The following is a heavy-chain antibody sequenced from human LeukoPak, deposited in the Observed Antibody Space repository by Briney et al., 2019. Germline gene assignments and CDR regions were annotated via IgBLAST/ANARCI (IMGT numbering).Heavy chain of an antibody. D-gene: IGHD1-7*01. Sequence: GGSLRLSCAASGFTFGNYAMHWVRQAPGKGLEWVALISYDGSNKYYADSVKGRFTISRDNSKNTLYLQMNSLRVEDTAVYYCAKVLTQSGTDHYWGQGTLVTVSS. J-gene: IGHJ4*02. CDR3: AKVLTQSGTDHY. CDR1: GFTFGNYA. V-gene: IGHV3-30*18. CDR2: ISYDGSNK.